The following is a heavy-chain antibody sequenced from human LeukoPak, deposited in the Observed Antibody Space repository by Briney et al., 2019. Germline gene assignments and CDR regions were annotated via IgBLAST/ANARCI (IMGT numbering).Heavy chain of an antibody. J-gene: IGHJ4*02. V-gene: IGHV4-59*01. D-gene: IGHD3-22*01. CDR1: GASISSSY. CDR3: ARGFFDSRGYSNPFDY. CDR2: IYRTGST. Sequence: PSETPSLTCTVSGASISSSYWSWIRQSPGKGLEWIGYIYRTGSTNYNPSLGSRVTISVDRSKNQFSLKLTSVTAADTALYYCARGFFDSRGYSNPFDYWGQGALVTVSS.